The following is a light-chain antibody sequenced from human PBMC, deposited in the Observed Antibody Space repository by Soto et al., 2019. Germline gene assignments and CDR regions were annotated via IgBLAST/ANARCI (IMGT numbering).Light chain of an antibody. CDR2: SAS. V-gene: IGKV1-9*01. Sequence: DIQLTQSPSFLSAFVGDTVTITCRASQAISTYLAWYQQKPGKVPKLLIRSASTLQSGVPPRFSGGGSGTVFTLTSSTLQPDDSGIYYCQHRNWYPLAFGGGTNVEIK. CDR3: QHRNWYPLA. CDR1: QAISTY. J-gene: IGKJ4*01.